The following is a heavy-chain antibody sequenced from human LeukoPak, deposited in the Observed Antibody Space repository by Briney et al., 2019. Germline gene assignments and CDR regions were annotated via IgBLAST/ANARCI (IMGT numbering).Heavy chain of an antibody. CDR2: ISGSGGST. J-gene: IGHJ4*02. Sequence: GGSLRLSCAASGFTFSSYAMSWVRQAPGKGLEWVSAISGSGGSTYYADSVKGRFTISRDNSKNTLYLQMNSLRVEDTAVYYCARSFGGSYAYFDYWGQGTLVTVSS. CDR3: ARSFGGSYAYFDY. CDR1: GFTFSSYA. V-gene: IGHV3-23*01. D-gene: IGHD1-26*01.